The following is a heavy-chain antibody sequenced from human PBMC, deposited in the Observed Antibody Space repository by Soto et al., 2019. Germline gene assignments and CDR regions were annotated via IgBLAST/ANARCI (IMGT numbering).Heavy chain of an antibody. D-gene: IGHD3-3*01. CDR3: AHFWSGDPSDP. V-gene: IGHV2-5*01. CDR1: GFSLSTTGVG. CDR2: IYCNDDK. J-gene: IGHJ5*02. Sequence: QITLKESGPTLVNLTQTLTLTCIFSGFSLSTTGVGVGWLRHPPGTALEWVALIYCNDDKRYSPSLKSRLTITKDTSKNQVVLTMTNRDPVDTAPYYCAHFWSGDPSDPGGQGTLVTVSS.